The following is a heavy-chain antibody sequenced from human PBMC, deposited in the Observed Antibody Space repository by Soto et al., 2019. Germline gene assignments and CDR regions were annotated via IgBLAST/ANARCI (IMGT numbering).Heavy chain of an antibody. Sequence: SVKVSCKASGGTFSSYAISWVRQAPGQGLEWMGGIIPIFGTANYAQKFQGRVTITADESTSTAYMELSSLRSEDTAVYYCARYYYDSSGYYYVFDYWGQGTLVTVSS. J-gene: IGHJ4*02. V-gene: IGHV1-69*13. CDR2: IIPIFGTA. CDR1: GGTFSSYA. CDR3: ARYYYDSSGYYYVFDY. D-gene: IGHD3-22*01.